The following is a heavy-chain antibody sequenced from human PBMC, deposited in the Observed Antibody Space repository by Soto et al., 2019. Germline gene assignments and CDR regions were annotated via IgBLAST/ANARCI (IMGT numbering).Heavy chain of an antibody. CDR1: GFTFGDSY. J-gene: IGHJ5*02. V-gene: IGHV3-11*06. Sequence: GGSLRLSCAGSGFTFGDSYMRWIRQAPGKGLAWLSYISRGSRYPAYADSVKGRFTISRDNAKRSLYLQMMSLTAEDTAIYYCVRGGGGGLFDPWGQGTMVTVS. CDR3: VRGGGGGLFDP. CDR2: ISRGSRYP. D-gene: IGHD2-15*01.